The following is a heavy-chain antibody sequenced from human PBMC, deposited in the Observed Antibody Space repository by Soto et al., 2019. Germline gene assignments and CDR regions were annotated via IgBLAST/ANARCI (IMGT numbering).Heavy chain of an antibody. CDR3: ARDDIVVVVAATRYGMDV. D-gene: IGHD2-15*01. CDR1: GGTFSSYA. V-gene: IGHV1-69*12. CDR2: IIPIFGTA. J-gene: IGHJ6*02. Sequence: QVQLVQSGAEVKKPGSSVKVSCKASGGTFSSYAISWVRQAPGQGLEWMGGIIPIFGTANYAQKFQGRVTIPADESTSTAYMELSSLRSEDTAVYYCARDDIVVVVAATRYGMDVWGQGTTVTVSS.